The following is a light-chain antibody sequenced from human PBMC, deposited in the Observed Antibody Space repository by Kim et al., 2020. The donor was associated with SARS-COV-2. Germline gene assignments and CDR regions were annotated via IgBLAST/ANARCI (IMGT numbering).Light chain of an antibody. J-gene: IGKJ5*01. Sequence: ASVGDRVTITCRASQSIVNYLTWFQQKPRKAPKLLIYAASSLQSGVPSRFSGSGSGTDFTLTISSLQPEDFATYYCQQSYTVPITFGQGTRLEIK. CDR3: QQSYTVPIT. V-gene: IGKV1-39*01. CDR1: QSIVNY. CDR2: AAS.